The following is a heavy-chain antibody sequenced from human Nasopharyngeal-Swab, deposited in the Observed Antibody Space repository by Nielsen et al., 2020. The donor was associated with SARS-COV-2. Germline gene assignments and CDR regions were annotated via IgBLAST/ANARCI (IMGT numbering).Heavy chain of an antibody. CDR1: GFTFSSYA. D-gene: IGHD6-19*01. Sequence: GESLKISCAASGFTFSSYAMSWVRQAPGKGLEWVSIISRSGDTTYYADSVKDRFTISRDNSKNTLYLQMNSLRAEDTAVYYCAKDRQWLAIEYWGQGILVAVSS. J-gene: IGHJ4*02. CDR3: AKDRQWLAIEY. V-gene: IGHV3-23*01. CDR2: ISRSGDTT.